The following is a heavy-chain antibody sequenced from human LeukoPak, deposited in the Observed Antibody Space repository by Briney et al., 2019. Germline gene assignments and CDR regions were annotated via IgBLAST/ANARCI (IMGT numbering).Heavy chain of an antibody. V-gene: IGHV3-23*01. D-gene: IGHD6-13*01. J-gene: IGHJ3*02. CDR2: ISGSGGST. Sequence: GGSLRLSCAASGFTFRSYAMSWVRQAPGKGLEWVSAISGSGGSTYYADSVKGRFTISRDNSKNTLYLQMNSLRAEDTAVYYCAKDQSSPTYAFDIWGQGTMVTVSS. CDR1: GFTFRSYA. CDR3: AKDQSSPTYAFDI.